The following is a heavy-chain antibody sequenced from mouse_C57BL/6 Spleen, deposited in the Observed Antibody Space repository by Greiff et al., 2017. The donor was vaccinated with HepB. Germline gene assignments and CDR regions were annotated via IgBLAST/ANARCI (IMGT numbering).Heavy chain of an antibody. J-gene: IGHJ4*01. CDR3: ARWGGYYVGRTAIDY. V-gene: IGHV1-63*01. Sequence: QVQLQQSGAELVRPGTSVKMSCKASGYTFTNYWIGWAKQRPGHGLEWIGDIYPGGGYTKYNEKFKGKATLTADKSSSTAYMQFSSLTSEDTAIYYCARWGGYYVGRTAIDYWGQGTSVTVSS. D-gene: IGHD2-3*01. CDR2: IYPGGGYT. CDR1: GYTFTNYW.